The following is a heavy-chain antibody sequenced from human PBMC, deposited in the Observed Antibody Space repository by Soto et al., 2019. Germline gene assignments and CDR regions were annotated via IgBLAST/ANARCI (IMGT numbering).Heavy chain of an antibody. CDR1: GFTFSSYA. CDR2: ISGSGGST. J-gene: IGHJ4*02. V-gene: IGHV3-23*01. Sequence: EVQVLASGGGLAQPGGSLRLSCAASGFTFSSYAMSWVRQAPGKGLEWVSAISGSGGSTNYADSVKGRFTISRDNSKNTLYLQMNSLRAEDTAVYYCAKDWYFGSTIFGLMFDYWGQGTLVTVSS. CDR3: AKDWYFGSTIFGLMFDY. D-gene: IGHD3-3*01.